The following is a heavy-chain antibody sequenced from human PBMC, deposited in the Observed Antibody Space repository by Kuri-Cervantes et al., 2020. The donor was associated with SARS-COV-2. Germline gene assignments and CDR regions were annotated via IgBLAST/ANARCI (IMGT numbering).Heavy chain of an antibody. CDR3: ARGWLFGY. V-gene: IGHV4-34*01. CDR1: GGSFSGYY. CDR2: INHSGST. Sequence: ESLKSSCAVYGGSFSGYYWSWIRQPPGKGLEWIGEINHSGSTNYNTSLKSRVTISVDTSKNQFSLKLSSVTAADTAVYYCARGWLFGYWGQGTLVTVSS. D-gene: IGHD2-21*01. J-gene: IGHJ4*02.